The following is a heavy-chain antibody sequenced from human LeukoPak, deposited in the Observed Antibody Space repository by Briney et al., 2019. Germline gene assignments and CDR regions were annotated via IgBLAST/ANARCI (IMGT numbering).Heavy chain of an antibody. D-gene: IGHD4-17*01. J-gene: IGHJ4*02. Sequence: GGSLRLSCAASGFTFRTYGMHWVRQAPGKGLEWVAFIRNDGTIKYYADSVKGRFTISRDNSKNTMYLQMNSLRAEDTAVYYCVKDDPTAYFDYWGQGTLVTVSS. CDR1: GFTFRTYG. CDR3: VKDDPTAYFDY. V-gene: IGHV3-30*02. CDR2: IRNDGTIK.